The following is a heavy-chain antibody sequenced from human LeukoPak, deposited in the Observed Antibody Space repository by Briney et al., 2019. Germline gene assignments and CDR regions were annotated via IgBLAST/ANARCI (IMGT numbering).Heavy chain of an antibody. D-gene: IGHD2-21*02. J-gene: IGHJ3*02. CDR1: GFTFSRYE. CDR2: ISSSGSTI. V-gene: IGHV3-48*03. CDR3: AGYCGGDCYVLSVDAFDI. Sequence: PGGSLRLSCAASGFTFSRYEMNWVRQAPGKGLEWVSYISSSGSTIYYADSVKGRFTISRDNAKNSLYLQMNSLRAEDTAVYYCAGYCGGDCYVLSVDAFDIWGQGTMVPVSS.